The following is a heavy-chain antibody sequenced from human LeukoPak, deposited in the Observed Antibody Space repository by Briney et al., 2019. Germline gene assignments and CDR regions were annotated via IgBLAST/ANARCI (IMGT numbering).Heavy chain of an antibody. J-gene: IGHJ4*02. V-gene: IGHV3-30*18. CDR2: ISYDGRDK. Sequence: GGSLRLSCAASGFTFSNYAIHWVRQAPGKGLEWVAIISYDGRDKFYEDSVKGRFTISRDNSKNTLYLQMNNLRAEDTAVYYCAKPTTVLTSYYFDYWGQGTLVTVSS. CDR1: GFTFSNYA. CDR3: AKPTTVLTSYYFDY. D-gene: IGHD4-23*01.